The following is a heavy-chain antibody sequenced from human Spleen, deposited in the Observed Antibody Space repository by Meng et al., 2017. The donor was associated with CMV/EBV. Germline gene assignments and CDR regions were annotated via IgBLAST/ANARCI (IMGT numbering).Heavy chain of an antibody. CDR1: GYSISSTNW. V-gene: IGHV4-28*01. Sequence: QSQLQESGPGLVKPSDPLSLTCAVSGYSISSTNWWGWIRQPPGKGLELIGYIYYSGSTSYNPSLKSRVTMSVDTSKNQFSLNLNSVTAVDTAVYYCARNVPGTSAYYDWGQGTLVTVSS. CDR3: ARNVPGTSAYYD. J-gene: IGHJ4*02. D-gene: IGHD3-22*01. CDR2: IYYSGST.